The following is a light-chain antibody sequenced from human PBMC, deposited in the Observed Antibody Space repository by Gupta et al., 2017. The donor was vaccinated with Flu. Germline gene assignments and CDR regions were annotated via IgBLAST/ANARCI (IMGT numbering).Light chain of an antibody. CDR2: AAS. Sequence: DIQMTQSPSSLSASVGDRDTITCRASQSISSYLNWYQQKPGKAPKLLIYAASSLQSGVPSRFSGSGSGTDFTLTISSLQPEDFATYYCQQSYCTPRTSFGQGTKLEIK. J-gene: IGKJ2*03. CDR1: QSISSY. CDR3: QQSYCTPRTS. V-gene: IGKV1-39*01.